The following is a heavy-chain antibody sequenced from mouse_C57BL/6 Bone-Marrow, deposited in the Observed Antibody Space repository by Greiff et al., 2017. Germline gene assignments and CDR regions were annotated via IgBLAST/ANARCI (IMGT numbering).Heavy chain of an antibody. CDR2: ISNGGGST. V-gene: IGHV5-12*01. J-gene: IGHJ3*01. CDR3: ARHHYYGSSYVGFAY. D-gene: IGHD1-1*01. CDR1: GFTFSDYY. Sequence: EVKLVESGGGLVQPGGSLKLSCAASGFTFSDYYMYWVRQTPEKRLEWVAYISNGGGSTYYPDTVKGRFTISRDNAKNTLYLQMSRLKSEDTAMYYCARHHYYGSSYVGFAYWGQGTLVTVSA.